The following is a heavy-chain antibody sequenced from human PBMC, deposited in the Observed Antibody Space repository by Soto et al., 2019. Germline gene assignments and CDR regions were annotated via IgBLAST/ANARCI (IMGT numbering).Heavy chain of an antibody. CDR3: ARTPDYGALLGIDY. CDR1: GFTFSSYA. CDR2: IWYDGSNK. Sequence: GGSLRLSCAASGFTFSSYAMHWVRQAPGKGLEWVAVIWYDGSNKYYADSVKGRFTISRDNSKNTLYLQMNSLRAEDTAVYYCARTPDYGALLGIDYWGQGTLVTVSS. D-gene: IGHD4-17*01. V-gene: IGHV3-33*08. J-gene: IGHJ4*02.